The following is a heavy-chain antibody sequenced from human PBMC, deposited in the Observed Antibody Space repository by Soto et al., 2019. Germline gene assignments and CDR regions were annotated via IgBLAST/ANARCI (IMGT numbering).Heavy chain of an antibody. CDR1: GYTFTSYG. Sequence: GASVKVSCKASGYTFTSYGISWVRQAPGQGLEWMGWISAYNGNTNYAQKLQGRVTMTTDTSTSTAYMELRSLRSDDTAVYYCAKDRTSYGYNSNGMDVWGQGTTVTVSS. CDR3: AKDRTSYGYNSNGMDV. D-gene: IGHD5-12*01. CDR2: ISAYNGNT. V-gene: IGHV1-18*01. J-gene: IGHJ6*02.